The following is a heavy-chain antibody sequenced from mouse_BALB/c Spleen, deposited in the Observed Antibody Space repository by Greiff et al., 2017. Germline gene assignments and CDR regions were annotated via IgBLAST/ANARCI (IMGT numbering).Heavy chain of an antibody. Sequence: EVKLMESGGGLVQPGGSRKLSCAASGFTFSSFGMHWVRQAPEKGLEWVAYISSGSSTIYYADTVKGRFTISRDNPKNTLFLQMTSLRSEDTAMYYCARTGSLYYGSSYWYFDVWGAGTTVTVSS. CDR3: ARTGSLYYGSSYWYFDV. D-gene: IGHD1-1*01. CDR2: ISSGSSTI. V-gene: IGHV5-17*02. J-gene: IGHJ1*01. CDR1: GFTFSSFG.